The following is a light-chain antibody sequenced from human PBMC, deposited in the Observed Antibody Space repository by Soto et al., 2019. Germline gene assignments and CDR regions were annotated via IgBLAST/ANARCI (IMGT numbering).Light chain of an antibody. J-gene: IGKJ3*01. CDR1: QSVLYSSNNKNY. CDR2: WAS. V-gene: IGKV4-1*01. CDR3: QQYYSIPFT. Sequence: DIVMTQSPDSLAVSLGERATINCKSSQSVLYSSNNKNYLTWYQHKPGQSPKVLFYWASTRESGVPDRFSGSGSGTDFTLTISSLQAEDVVVYYCQQYYSIPFTFGPGTKVDIK.